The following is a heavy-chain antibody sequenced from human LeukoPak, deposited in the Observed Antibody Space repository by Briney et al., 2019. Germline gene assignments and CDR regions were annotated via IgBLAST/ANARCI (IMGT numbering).Heavy chain of an antibody. D-gene: IGHD5-24*01. Sequence: PGGSLRLSCAASGFTFSSYAMNWVRQAPGKGLEWVAVISYDGSNKYYADSVKGRFTISRDNSKNTLYLQMNSLRAEDTAVYYCASPEGDGYSGGFDYWGQGTLVTVSS. CDR2: ISYDGSNK. J-gene: IGHJ4*02. CDR1: GFTFSSYA. CDR3: ASPEGDGYSGGFDY. V-gene: IGHV3-30-3*01.